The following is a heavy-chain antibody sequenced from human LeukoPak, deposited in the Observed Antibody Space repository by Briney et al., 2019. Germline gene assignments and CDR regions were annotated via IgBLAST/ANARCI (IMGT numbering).Heavy chain of an antibody. CDR2: VSGSDSST. J-gene: IGHJ4*02. CDR3: AKQEYYYDNSGYDY. Sequence: GGSLRLSCAASGFTFSNYAMSWVRQAPGKRLEWVSAVSGSDSSTYYADSVKGRFTISRDNSKNTLYLQMNSLRAEDTAIYYCAKQEYYYDNSGYDYWGQGTLVTVSS. D-gene: IGHD3-22*01. V-gene: IGHV3-23*01. CDR1: GFTFSNYA.